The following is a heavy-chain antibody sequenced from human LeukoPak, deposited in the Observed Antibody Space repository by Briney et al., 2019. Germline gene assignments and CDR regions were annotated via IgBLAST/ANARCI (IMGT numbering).Heavy chain of an antibody. Sequence: PGGSLRLSCAASGFTFSSYAMSWVRQAPGKGLEWVSAISGSGGSTYYADSVKGRFTISRDNSKNTLYLQMNSLRAEDTAVYYCGKDMSAYCGGDCYYDYWGQGTLVTVSS. D-gene: IGHD2-21*02. V-gene: IGHV3-23*01. J-gene: IGHJ4*02. CDR1: GFTFSSYA. CDR3: GKDMSAYCGGDCYYDY. CDR2: ISGSGGST.